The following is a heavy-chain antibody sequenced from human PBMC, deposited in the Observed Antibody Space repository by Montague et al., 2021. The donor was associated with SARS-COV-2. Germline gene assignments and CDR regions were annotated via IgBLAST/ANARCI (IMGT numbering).Heavy chain of an antibody. Sequence: SETLSLTCTVSGGAISTSSFHWGWVRQSPGKGLEWIATIYFSGSAYYXPSLKSRVSISIDTSKNKFSLQLTSVTAADTAVYYCARHAPFSDNYRRYPFNFDFWGQGTLVTVSS. CDR3: ARHAPFSDNYRRYPFNFDF. J-gene: IGHJ4*02. CDR1: GGAISTSSFH. D-gene: IGHD1-1*01. V-gene: IGHV4-39*01. CDR2: IYFSGSA.